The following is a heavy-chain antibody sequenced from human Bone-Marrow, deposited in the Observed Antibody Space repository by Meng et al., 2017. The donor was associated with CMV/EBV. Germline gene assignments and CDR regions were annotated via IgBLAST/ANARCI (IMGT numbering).Heavy chain of an antibody. CDR1: GYTFTSYG. D-gene: IGHD3-22*01. V-gene: IGHV1-18*01. CDR3: ARAPTYYYDIGWFDP. J-gene: IGHJ5*02. CDR2: ISVYNGHT. Sequence: SGYTFTSYGISWVRQAPGQGLEWMGWISVYNGHTNYAQKFRDRVTMTTDTSATTAYMELRSLRSDDTAVYYCARAPTYYYDIGWFDPWGQGTLVTVSS.